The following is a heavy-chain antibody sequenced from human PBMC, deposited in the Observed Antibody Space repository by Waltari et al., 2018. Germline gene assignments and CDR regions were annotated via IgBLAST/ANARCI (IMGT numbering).Heavy chain of an antibody. V-gene: IGHV4-59*01. CDR2: IYYSWST. Sequence: QVQLQESGPGLVKPSETLSLTCTVSGGSISSYYWSWFRPTPGKGLEWIGYIYYSWSTNYNASRKSRFTISVDTSKNQFSLKRSSVTAADTAGYYCARGISSSPRAGFDYWGQGTLVTVSS. CDR3: ARGISSSPRAGFDY. CDR1: GGSISSYY. D-gene: IGHD6-13*01. J-gene: IGHJ4*02.